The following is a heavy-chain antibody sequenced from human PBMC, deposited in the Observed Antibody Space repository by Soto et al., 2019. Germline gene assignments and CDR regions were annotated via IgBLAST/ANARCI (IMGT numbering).Heavy chain of an antibody. D-gene: IGHD2-15*01. CDR2: MNPNSGNT. Sequence: EASVKVSCKASGYTFTSYDINWVRQATGQGLKRKGWMNPNSGNTGYAQKFQGRVTMTRNTSISTAYMELSSLRSEDTAVYYCARGHCSGGSCYSSHAFDIWGQGTMVTVSS. CDR3: ARGHCSGGSCYSSHAFDI. CDR1: GYTFTSYD. J-gene: IGHJ3*02. V-gene: IGHV1-8*01.